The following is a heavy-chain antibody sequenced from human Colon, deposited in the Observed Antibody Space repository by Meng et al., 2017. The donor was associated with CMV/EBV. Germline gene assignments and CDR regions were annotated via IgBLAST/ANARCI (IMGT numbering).Heavy chain of an antibody. D-gene: IGHD3-10*01. CDR3: AREMYYSGSGNYAAFYYGMDV. V-gene: IGHV3-9*01. Sequence: SLKISCAGSGFTFDDYAIHWVRQVPGKGLEWVSGISRNSGNIDYAASVKGRFTISRDNAKNSLYLQMNSLRAEDTAFYYCAREMYYSGSGNYAAFYYGMDVWGQGTTVTVSS. CDR1: GFTFDDYA. J-gene: IGHJ6*02. CDR2: ISRNSGNI.